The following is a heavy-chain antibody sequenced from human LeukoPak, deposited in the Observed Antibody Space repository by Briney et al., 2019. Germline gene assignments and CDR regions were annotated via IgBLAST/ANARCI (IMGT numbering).Heavy chain of an antibody. CDR2: ISWNSGSI. Sequence: GGSLRLSCAASGFTFDDYAMHWVRQAPGKGLEWVSGISWNSGSIGYADSVKGRFTISRDNTKNSLYLQMNSLRAEDTALYYCAKVALYDSSGYYYGGCAFDIWGQGTMVTVSS. CDR1: GFTFDDYA. J-gene: IGHJ3*02. D-gene: IGHD3-22*01. CDR3: AKVALYDSSGYYYGGCAFDI. V-gene: IGHV3-9*01.